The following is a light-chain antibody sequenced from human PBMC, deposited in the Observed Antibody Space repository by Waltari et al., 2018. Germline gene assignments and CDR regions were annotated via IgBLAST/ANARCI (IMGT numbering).Light chain of an antibody. CDR2: AAS. CDR1: QSISSY. Sequence: DTQMTQSPSSLSASVGDRVTITCRASQSISSYLNWYQQRPGKAPKLLIYAASSLQSGVPSRFSGRGSGTDFTLTISSLQPEDFATYYCQQSYSTPHFGPGTKVDIK. V-gene: IGKV1-39*01. CDR3: QQSYSTPH. J-gene: IGKJ3*01.